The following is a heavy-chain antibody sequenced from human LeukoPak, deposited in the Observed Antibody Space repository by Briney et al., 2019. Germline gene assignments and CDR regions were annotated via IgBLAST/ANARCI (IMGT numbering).Heavy chain of an antibody. CDR2: IKQDGSEK. J-gene: IGHJ6*03. CDR3: ASQSAAMDYYMDV. D-gene: IGHD2-2*01. V-gene: IGHV3-7*01. CDR1: GITFSNSA. Sequence: GGSLRLSCVPSGITFSNSALSWVRQAPGKGLEWVANIKQDGSEKYYVDSVKGRFTISRDNAKNLLYLQMNSLRAEDTAVYYCASQSAAMDYYMDVWGKGTTVTVSS.